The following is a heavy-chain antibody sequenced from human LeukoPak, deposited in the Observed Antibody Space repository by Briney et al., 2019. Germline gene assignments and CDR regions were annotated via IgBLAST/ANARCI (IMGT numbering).Heavy chain of an antibody. D-gene: IGHD2-21*01. CDR2: IYYSGRT. Sequence: SETLSLTCTASGGSISSSNYYWGWIRRPPGEGLGWIGSIYYSGRTYYNPSLKSRVTISVDTSKNQFSLKLSSVTAADTAVFYCATNPISYCGGGCYSYYFDYWGQGTLVTVSS. CDR3: ATNPISYCGGGCYSYYFDY. V-gene: IGHV4-39*01. J-gene: IGHJ4*02. CDR1: GGSISSSNYY.